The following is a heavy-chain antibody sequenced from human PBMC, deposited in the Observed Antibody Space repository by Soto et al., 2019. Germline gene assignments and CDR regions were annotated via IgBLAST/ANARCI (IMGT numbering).Heavy chain of an antibody. CDR3: ARHLFRFYGSGDLDY. CDR1: GGSISSTSHY. Sequence: QVQLQESGPGLVKPWETLSLTCIVSGGSISSTSHYWAWIRQPPGKGLEWIGSVSHTGDTYYNPSLKSRGTLSVDTSKNQFPVNLNSVTAADTAVYYCARHLFRFYGSGDLDYWGQGTLVTVSS. V-gene: IGHV4-39*01. D-gene: IGHD2-21*01. J-gene: IGHJ4*02. CDR2: VSHTGDT.